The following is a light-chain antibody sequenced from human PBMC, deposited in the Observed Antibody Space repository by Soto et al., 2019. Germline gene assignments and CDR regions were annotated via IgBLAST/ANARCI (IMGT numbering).Light chain of an antibody. CDR2: GAS. CDR3: QQYNNWPRT. J-gene: IGKJ1*01. CDR1: QNIRTN. Sequence: DIVMTQSPATLSVSQGERATLSCRASQNIRTNLAWYQHKPGQAPRLLIYGASTGATGVPARFSGSGSGTEFTLTISSLQSEDFAAYYCQQYNNWPRTSGQGTKVDIK. V-gene: IGKV3-15*01.